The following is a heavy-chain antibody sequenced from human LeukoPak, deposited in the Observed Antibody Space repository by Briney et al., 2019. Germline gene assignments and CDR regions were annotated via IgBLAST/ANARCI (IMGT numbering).Heavy chain of an antibody. D-gene: IGHD6-25*01. CDR2: INPNSGGT. V-gene: IGHV1-2*02. J-gene: IGHJ3*02. CDR3: ASSSGAHPAFDI. CDR1: GYTFTGYY. Sequence: ASVKVSCKASGYTFTGYYMHWVRQALGQGLEWMGWINPNSGGTNYAQKFQGRVTMTRDTSISTAYMELSRLRSDDTAVYYCASSSGAHPAFDIWGQGTMVTVSS.